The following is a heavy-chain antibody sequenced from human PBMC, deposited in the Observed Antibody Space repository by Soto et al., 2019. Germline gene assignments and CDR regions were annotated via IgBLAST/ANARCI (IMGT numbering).Heavy chain of an antibody. CDR1: GYTFTSYG. D-gene: IGHD3-3*01. J-gene: IGHJ4*02. V-gene: IGHV1-18*01. CDR3: ARTRPVRFLEWLLAPSDY. Sequence: ASVKVSCKASGYTFTSYGISWERQAPGQGLEWMGWISAYNGNANYAQKLQGRVTMTTDTSTSTAYMELRSLRSDDTAVYYCARTRPVRFLEWLLAPSDYWGQGTLVPVSS. CDR2: ISAYNGNA.